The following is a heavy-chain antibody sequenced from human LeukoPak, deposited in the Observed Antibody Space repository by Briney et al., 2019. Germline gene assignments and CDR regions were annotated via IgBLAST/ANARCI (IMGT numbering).Heavy chain of an antibody. D-gene: IGHD1-14*01. J-gene: IGHJ6*03. CDR1: GYSFISYG. CDR3: ARDEPSPQNHYYMDV. V-gene: IGHV1-18*01. Sequence: ASVKVSCKTSGYSFISYGLSWVRQAPGQGLEWMGWISAYTGNTNYAQKFQGRVTVTTDTSTSTAYMELRSLRSDDTAVYYCARDEPSPQNHYYMDVWGKGTTVTVSS. CDR2: ISAYTGNT.